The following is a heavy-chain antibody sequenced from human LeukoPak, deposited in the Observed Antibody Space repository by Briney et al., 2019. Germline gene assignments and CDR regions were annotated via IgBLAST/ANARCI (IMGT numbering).Heavy chain of an antibody. D-gene: IGHD2-15*01. CDR1: GGSISSYY. J-gene: IGHJ5*02. Sequence: SETLSLTCTVSGGSISSYYWSWIRQPAGKGLEWIGRIYTSGSTNYNPSLKSRVTISVDTSKNQFSLKLSSVTAADTAVYYCARARLGYCSGGSCPSYPASVWFDPWGQGTLVTVSS. V-gene: IGHV4-4*07. CDR3: ARARLGYCSGGSCPSYPASVWFDP. CDR2: IYTSGST.